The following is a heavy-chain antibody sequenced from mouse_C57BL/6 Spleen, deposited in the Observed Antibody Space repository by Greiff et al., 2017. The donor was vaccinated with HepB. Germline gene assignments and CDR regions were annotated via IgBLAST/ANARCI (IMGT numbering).Heavy chain of an antibody. Sequence: EVKLVESEGGLVQPGSSMKLSCTASGFTFSDYYMAWVRQVPEKGLEWVANINYDGSSTYYLDSLKSRFIISRDNAKNILYLQMSSLKSEDTATYYCARERDYGSSYEGAMDYWGQGTSVTVSS. CDR3: ARERDYGSSYEGAMDY. D-gene: IGHD1-1*01. J-gene: IGHJ4*01. CDR1: GFTFSDYY. CDR2: INYDGSST. V-gene: IGHV5-16*01.